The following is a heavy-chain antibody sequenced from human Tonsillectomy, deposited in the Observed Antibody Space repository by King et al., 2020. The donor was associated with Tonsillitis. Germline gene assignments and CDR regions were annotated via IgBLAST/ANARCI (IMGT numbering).Heavy chain of an antibody. CDR3: ARDGYCSGGSCYNGMDV. CDR2: ISRSSSYI. V-gene: IGHV3-21*01. J-gene: IGHJ6*02. D-gene: IGHD2-15*01. Sequence: VQLVESGGGLVKPGGSLRLSCAASGFTLSSYYMNWVRQAPGKGLEWVSSISRSSSYIYYADSVKGRFTISRDNAKNSLYLQMNSLRAEDTAVYYCARDGYCSGGSCYNGMDVWGQGTTVTVSS. CDR1: GFTLSSYY.